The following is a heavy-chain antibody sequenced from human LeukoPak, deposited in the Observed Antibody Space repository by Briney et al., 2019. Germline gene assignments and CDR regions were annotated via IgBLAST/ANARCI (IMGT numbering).Heavy chain of an antibody. D-gene: IGHD3-22*01. J-gene: IGHJ5*02. CDR1: GNTFSNYG. CDR2: INANSGNT. V-gene: IGHV1-18*01. Sequence: GASVKVSRKASGNTFSNYGFSWVRQAPGQGREWMGWINANSGNTDYAQNFQGRVTLTTDTSTNVAYMELRSLTSDDTAVYYCARDVGVTRFDPWGQGTLVTVSS. CDR3: ARDVGVTRFDP.